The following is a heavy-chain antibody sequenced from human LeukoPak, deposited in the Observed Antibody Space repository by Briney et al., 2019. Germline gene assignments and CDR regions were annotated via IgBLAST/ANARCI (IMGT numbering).Heavy chain of an antibody. D-gene: IGHD2-15*01. CDR3: ARDPRGYCSGGSCYSVPTFDP. V-gene: IGHV3-11*01. CDR1: GFTFSTYA. J-gene: IGHJ5*02. Sequence: GGSLRLSCAASGFTFSTYALSWVRQAPGKGLEWVSAISSSGSTIYYADSVKGRFTISRDNAKNSLYLQMNSLRAEDTAVYYCARDPRGYCSGGSCYSVPTFDPWGQGTLVTVSS. CDR2: ISSSGSTI.